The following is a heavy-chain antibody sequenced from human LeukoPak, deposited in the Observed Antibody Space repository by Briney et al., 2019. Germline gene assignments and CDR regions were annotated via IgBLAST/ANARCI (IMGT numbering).Heavy chain of an antibody. CDR2: ISAYNGNT. V-gene: IGHV1-18*01. D-gene: IGHD2-2*01. Sequence: ASVKVSCKASGYTFTSYGISWVRQAPGQGLEWMGWISAYNGNTNYAQKLQGRVTMTTDTSTSTAYMELSSLRSEDTAVYYCARLKPIVVVPAAMGGAFDIWGQGTMVTVSS. CDR1: GYTFTSYG. CDR3: ARLKPIVVVPAAMGGAFDI. J-gene: IGHJ3*02.